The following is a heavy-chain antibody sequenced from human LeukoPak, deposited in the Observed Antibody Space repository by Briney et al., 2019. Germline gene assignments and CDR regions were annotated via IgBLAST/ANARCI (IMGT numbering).Heavy chain of an antibody. V-gene: IGHV1-2*02. D-gene: IGHD3-9*01. CDR1: GCTFTGYY. CDR3: AAIPLPDSRYFDWLTFDY. J-gene: IGHJ4*02. Sequence: ASVKVSCKASGCTFTGYYIHWVRQAPGQGLEWMGWINPNSGGTNYAQKFQERVTITRDMSTSTAYMELSSLRSEDTAVYYCAAIPLPDSRYFDWLTFDYWGQGTLVTVSS. CDR2: INPNSGGT.